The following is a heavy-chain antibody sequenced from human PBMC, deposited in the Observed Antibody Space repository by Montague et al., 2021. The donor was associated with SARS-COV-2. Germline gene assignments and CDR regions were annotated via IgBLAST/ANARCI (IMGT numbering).Heavy chain of an antibody. CDR2: IYDGGAV. J-gene: IGHJ3*02. CDR3: VRDHPYGGPRGAYDI. Sequence: SETLSLTCTVSGGSITGYYWSWLRRPPGKGLEWIAYIYDGGAVNYNPSLGSRVIISTDTSKNQLSLKVNSVTAADTAVYYCVRDHPYGGPRGAYDIWGQGTVVTVSS. V-gene: IGHV4-59*01. CDR1: GGSITGYY. D-gene: IGHD4-23*01.